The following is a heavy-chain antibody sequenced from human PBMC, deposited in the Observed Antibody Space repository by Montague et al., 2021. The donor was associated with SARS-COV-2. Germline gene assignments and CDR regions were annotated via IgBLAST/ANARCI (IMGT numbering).Heavy chain of an antibody. CDR1: GGAISNDY. CDR2: TSYRGSN. V-gene: IGHV4-59*08. Sequence: SETLSLTCTVSGGAISNDYWNWIRQPPGKGLERIGYTSYRGSNNYNLYLKSRVTISLDTSKNQISLKLSSVNAADTAVYYCARQIYHAMKVALDIWGQGTPVTVSS. D-gene: IGHD2-15*01. CDR3: ARQIYHAMKVALDI. J-gene: IGHJ3*02.